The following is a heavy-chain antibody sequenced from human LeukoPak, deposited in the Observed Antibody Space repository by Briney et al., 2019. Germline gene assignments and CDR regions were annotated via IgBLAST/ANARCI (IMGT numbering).Heavy chain of an antibody. CDR1: GFTFSSNY. CDR3: ARGLSGYFDY. CDR2: IYSGGST. Sequence: GGSLRLSCAASGFTFSSNYMSWVRQAPGKGLECVSLIYSGGSTYYTDSVKGRFTISRDNSKNTLFLQMNSLRAEDTAVYYCARGLSGYFDYWGQGSLVTVSS. V-gene: IGHV3-53*01. J-gene: IGHJ4*02.